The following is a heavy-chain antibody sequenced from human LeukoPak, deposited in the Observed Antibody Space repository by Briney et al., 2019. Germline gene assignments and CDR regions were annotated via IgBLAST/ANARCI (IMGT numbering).Heavy chain of an antibody. Sequence: GASVKVSCKASGYTFTSYYMHWVRQAPGQGLEWMGIINPSGGSTSYAQKFQGRVTITRNTSISTAYMELSSLRSEDTAVYYCARGIRIAAQDWFDPWGQGTLVTVSS. CDR3: ARGIRIAAQDWFDP. CDR1: GYTFTSYY. D-gene: IGHD6-6*01. V-gene: IGHV1-46*01. J-gene: IGHJ5*02. CDR2: INPSGGST.